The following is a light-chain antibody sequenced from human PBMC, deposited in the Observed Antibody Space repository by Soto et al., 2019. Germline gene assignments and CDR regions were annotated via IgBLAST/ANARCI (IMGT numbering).Light chain of an antibody. CDR2: EVT. V-gene: IGLV2-8*01. CDR3: SSFASSNTWV. Sequence: QSVLTQPPSASGCPGQSVTISCTGTSSDVGAYNYVSWYQQHAGKAPKLVIYEVTKRPSGVPDRFSGSKSANTASLTVSGLQAEDEADYYCSSFASSNTWVFGGGTKLTVL. J-gene: IGLJ3*02. CDR1: SSDVGAYNY.